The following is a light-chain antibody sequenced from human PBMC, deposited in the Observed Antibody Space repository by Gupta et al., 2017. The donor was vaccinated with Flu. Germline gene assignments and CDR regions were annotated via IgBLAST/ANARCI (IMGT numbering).Light chain of an antibody. CDR2: KAS. J-gene: IGKJ4*01. CDR1: QNINTW. V-gene: IGKV1-5*03. CDR3: QQYESLRS. Sequence: GDSVTITCRAGQNINTWLAWYQQKPGKAPKLLIYKASTLENGVPSRFSGSGSGTEFTLTISSLQPDDFATYYCQQYESLRSFGGGTKVEI.